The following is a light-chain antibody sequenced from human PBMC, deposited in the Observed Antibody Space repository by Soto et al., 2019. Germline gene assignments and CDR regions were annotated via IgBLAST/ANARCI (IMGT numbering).Light chain of an antibody. CDR2: GAS. V-gene: IGKV3-20*01. CDR1: QTVGSSY. Sequence: EIVLTQSPGTLSLSPGERATLSCRASQTVGSSYLAWYQHKPGQAPRLLIYGASSRAPGIPDRFSGSGSGTDFILTISSLVPEDFAVYYCQQYGSSPPLTFGGGTKVEIK. CDR3: QQYGSSPPLT. J-gene: IGKJ4*01.